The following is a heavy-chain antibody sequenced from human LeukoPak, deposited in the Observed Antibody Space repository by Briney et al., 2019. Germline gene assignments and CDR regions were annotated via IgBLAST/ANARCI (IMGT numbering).Heavy chain of an antibody. CDR3: ARLYGDEFDY. CDR1: GFTFMDYA. D-gene: IGHD4-17*01. CDR2: ISSGSSSI. V-gene: IGHV3-48*01. J-gene: IGHJ4*02. Sequence: GGSLRLSCVVSGFTFMDYAMNWVRQAPGKGLEWVSYISSGSSSIYYADSMKGRFTISRDNAKNSLFLQMNSLRAEDTAVYYCARLYGDEFDYWGQGTVVTVSS.